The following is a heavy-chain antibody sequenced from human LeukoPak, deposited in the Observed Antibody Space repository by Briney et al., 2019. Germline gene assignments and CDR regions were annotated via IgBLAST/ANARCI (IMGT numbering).Heavy chain of an antibody. CDR2: INAGNGNT. J-gene: IGHJ4*02. Sequence: ASVKVSCKASGYTFTSYAMHWVRQAPGQRLEWMGWINAGNGNTKYSQKFQGRVTITRDMSTSTAYMELRSLRSDDTAVYYCARDRSGYGDFDYWGQGTLVTVSS. CDR1: GYTFTSYA. D-gene: IGHD5-12*01. CDR3: ARDRSGYGDFDY. V-gene: IGHV1-3*01.